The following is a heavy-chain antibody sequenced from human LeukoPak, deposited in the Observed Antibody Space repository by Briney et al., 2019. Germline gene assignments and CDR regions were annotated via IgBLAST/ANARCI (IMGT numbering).Heavy chain of an antibody. CDR3: ARGTATRGYNWFDP. V-gene: IGHV3-21*01. Sequence: GGSLRLSCAASGFTFSSYSMNWVCQAPGKGLEWVSSISSSSSYIYYADSVKGRFTISRDNAKNSLYLQMNSLRAEDTAVYYCARGTATRGYNWFDPWGQGTLVTVSS. J-gene: IGHJ5*02. D-gene: IGHD3-10*01. CDR2: ISSSSSYI. CDR1: GFTFSSYS.